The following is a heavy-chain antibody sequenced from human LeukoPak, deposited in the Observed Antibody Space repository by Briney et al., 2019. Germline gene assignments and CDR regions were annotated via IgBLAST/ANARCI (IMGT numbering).Heavy chain of an antibody. D-gene: IGHD1-26*01. CDR2: IIPIFGTA. CDR3: ARVSIVGATASGASDI. J-gene: IGHJ3*02. CDR1: GGTFSSYA. Sequence: SVKVSCKASGGTFSSYAISWVRQAPGQGLEWMGGIIPIFGTANYAQKFQGRVTITADESTSTAYMELSSLRSEDTAVYYCARVSIVGATASGASDIWGQGTMVTVSS. V-gene: IGHV1-69*01.